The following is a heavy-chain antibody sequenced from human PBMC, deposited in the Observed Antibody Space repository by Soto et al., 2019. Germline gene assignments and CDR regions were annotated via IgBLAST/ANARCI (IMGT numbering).Heavy chain of an antibody. D-gene: IGHD3-10*01. CDR2: IIPIIGTP. V-gene: IGHV1-69*01. Sequence: QLELVQSGAEVMEPGSSVKLSGKTSGGSLRNSGINWVRQAPGQGLEWVGGIIPIIGTPNYLQRLQTRVTITADESTNTAFLELGSLRFDDTSIYYCARERDGSGSLSYYFDQWGQGTLVTVSS. CDR3: ARERDGSGSLSYYFDQ. CDR1: GGSLRNSG. J-gene: IGHJ4*02.